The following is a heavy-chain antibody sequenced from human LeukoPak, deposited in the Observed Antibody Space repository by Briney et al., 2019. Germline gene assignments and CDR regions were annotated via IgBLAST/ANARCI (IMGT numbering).Heavy chain of an antibody. D-gene: IGHD2-2*01. CDR1: GGSISSADYN. J-gene: IGHJ3*02. CDR3: ARACSSATCYGAFDM. CDR2: IYYSGST. Sequence: SSQTLSLTCTVSGGSISSADYNWSWIRQPPGKGLGWVGYIYYSGSTYYNPSLKSRVTISVDTSKNQFSLKLSSVTAADTAVYYCARACSSATCYGAFDMWGQGTMVTVSS. V-gene: IGHV4-30-4*08.